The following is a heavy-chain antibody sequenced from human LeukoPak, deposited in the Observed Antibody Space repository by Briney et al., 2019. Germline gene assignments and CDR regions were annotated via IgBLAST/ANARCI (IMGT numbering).Heavy chain of an antibody. CDR1: GFTVSSNY. Sequence: GGSLRLSCAASGFTVSSNYMSWVRQAPGKGLEWVSVIYSGGSTYYADSVKGRFTISRDNSKNTLCLQMNSLRAEDTAVYYCARTNEMAALDYWGQGTLVTVSS. D-gene: IGHD5-24*01. J-gene: IGHJ4*02. CDR3: ARTNEMAALDY. CDR2: IYSGGST. V-gene: IGHV3-53*01.